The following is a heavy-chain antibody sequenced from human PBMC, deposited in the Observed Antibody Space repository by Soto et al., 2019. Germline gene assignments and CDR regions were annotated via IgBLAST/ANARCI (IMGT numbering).Heavy chain of an antibody. CDR3: ATYTGSFLWGY. D-gene: IGHD1-26*01. CDR2: IYPDGRK. CDR1: AFTISGTY. V-gene: IGHV3-53*01. Sequence: EVQLAESGGGLTQPGGSLRLSCAASAFTISGTYMNWVRQAPGKGVEWVSAIYPDGRKFYADSVKGRFNISRDESKNTLYLQLCRLRAGDTVIYYCATYTGSFLWGYWGQGTLVTVSS. J-gene: IGHJ4*02.